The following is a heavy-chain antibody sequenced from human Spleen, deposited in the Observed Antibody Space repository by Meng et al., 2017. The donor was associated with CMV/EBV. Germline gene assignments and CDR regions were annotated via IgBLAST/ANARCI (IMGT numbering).Heavy chain of an antibody. CDR3: AKDNGDYFDY. V-gene: IGHV3-33*06. CDR2: IWYDGSNK. CDR1: GFTFSSSG. J-gene: IGHJ4*02. D-gene: IGHD3-10*01. Sequence: GESLKISCAASGFTFSSSGMHWVRQAPGKGLEWVAVIWYDGSNKLYADSVKGRFSISRDNSKNTVYLQMNSLRAEDTAVYYCAKDNGDYFDYWGQGRLVTVSS.